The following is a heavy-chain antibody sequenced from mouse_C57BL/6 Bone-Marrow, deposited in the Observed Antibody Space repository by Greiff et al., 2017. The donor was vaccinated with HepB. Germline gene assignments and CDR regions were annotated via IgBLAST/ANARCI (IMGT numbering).Heavy chain of an antibody. CDR1: GYTFTSHW. Sequence: VKLQESGPELVRPGASVKISCKAPGYTFTSHWMQWVRQRPGQGLEWIGEIFPGSGSTYYNEKFKGKATLTVDTSSSTAYMQLSSLTSEDSAVYLCARPYYGSTPFAYWGQGTLVTVSA. D-gene: IGHD1-1*01. V-gene: IGHV1-56*01. CDR3: ARPYYGSTPFAY. J-gene: IGHJ3*01. CDR2: IFPGSGST.